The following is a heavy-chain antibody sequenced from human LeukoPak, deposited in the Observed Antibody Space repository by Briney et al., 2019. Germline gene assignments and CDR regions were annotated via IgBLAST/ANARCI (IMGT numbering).Heavy chain of an antibody. CDR3: ARAPNWRFLEWSHDAFDI. V-gene: IGHV4-34*01. J-gene: IGHJ3*02. Sequence: SETLSLTCAVYGGSFSGYYWSWIRQPPGKGLEWIGEINHSGSTNYNPSLKSRVTISVDTSKNRFSLKLRSVTAAETAVYYCARAPNWRFLEWSHDAFDIWGQGTMVTVSS. D-gene: IGHD3-3*01. CDR2: INHSGST. CDR1: GGSFSGYY.